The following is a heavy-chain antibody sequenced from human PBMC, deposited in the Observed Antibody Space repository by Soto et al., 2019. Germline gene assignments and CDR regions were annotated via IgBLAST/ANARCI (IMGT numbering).Heavy chain of an antibody. CDR3: AKDHGSGSYPY. CDR1: GSTISSHW. D-gene: IGHD1-26*01. J-gene: IGHJ4*02. Sequence: EVQLVESGGGLVQPGGSLRLSCVISGSTISSHWMTWVRQAPGKGLEWVASINQDRFGKHYLDSVKGRFTISRDSAKSSLYLQMDSLRAEDTAVYYCAKDHGSGSYPYWGQGTLVTVSS. V-gene: IGHV3-7*05. CDR2: INQDRFGK.